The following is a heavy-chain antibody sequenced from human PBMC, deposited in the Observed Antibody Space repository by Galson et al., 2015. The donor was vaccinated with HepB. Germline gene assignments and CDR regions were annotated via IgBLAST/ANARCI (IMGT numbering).Heavy chain of an antibody. CDR3: ARTATGSLAYDY. CDR1: GFTFSRYW. CDR2: INSDGSST. V-gene: IGHV3-74*01. Sequence: SLRLSCAASGFTFSRYWMHWVRQAPGKGLVWVSRINSDGSSTSYADSVKGRFTISRDNAKNTLYLQMNSLRAEDTAVYYCARTATGSLAYDYWGQGTLVTVSS. J-gene: IGHJ4*02. D-gene: IGHD1-14*01.